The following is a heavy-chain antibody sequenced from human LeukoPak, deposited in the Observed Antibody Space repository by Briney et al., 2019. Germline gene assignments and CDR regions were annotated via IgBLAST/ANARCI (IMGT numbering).Heavy chain of an antibody. CDR2: INTNTGNP. J-gene: IGHJ4*02. CDR3: ASFSETKPYSSSWHDY. Sequence: ASVKVSCKASGYTFTSYAMNWVRQAPGQGLEWMGWINTNTGNPTYAQGFTGRFVFSLDTSVSTAYLQISSLKAEDTAVYYCASFSETKPYSSSWHDYWGQGTLVTVSS. V-gene: IGHV7-4-1*02. D-gene: IGHD6-13*01. CDR1: GYTFTSYA.